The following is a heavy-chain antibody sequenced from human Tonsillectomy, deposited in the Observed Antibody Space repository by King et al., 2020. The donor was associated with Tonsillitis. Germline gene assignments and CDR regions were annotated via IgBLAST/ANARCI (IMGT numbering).Heavy chain of an antibody. Sequence: VQLVESGAEVKKPGASVKVSCKASGYTFTGYYMHWVRQAPGQGLEWMGWINPNSGGTNYAQKFQGRVTMTRDTSISTAYMELSRLRSDDTAVYYCARDIAVAGMDYYYGMDVWGQGTTVTVSS. CDR1: GYTFTGYY. CDR2: INPNSGGT. CDR3: ARDIAVAGMDYYYGMDV. J-gene: IGHJ6*02. D-gene: IGHD6-19*01. V-gene: IGHV1-2*02.